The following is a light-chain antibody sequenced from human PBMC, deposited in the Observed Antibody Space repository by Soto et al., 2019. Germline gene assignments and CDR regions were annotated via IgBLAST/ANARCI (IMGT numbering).Light chain of an antibody. CDR2: EVS. J-gene: IGKJ1*01. Sequence: DVVMTQSPLSLPVTLGQPASISCRSSQSLIHSDGSTYLNWFQQRPGQSPRRLIYEVSDLDSGVPDRFSGSGSGTDFTLKISRVEAEDVGVYYCMQGTHWPWTFGQGTEVEIK. CDR1: QSLIHSDGSTY. CDR3: MQGTHWPWT. V-gene: IGKV2-30*02.